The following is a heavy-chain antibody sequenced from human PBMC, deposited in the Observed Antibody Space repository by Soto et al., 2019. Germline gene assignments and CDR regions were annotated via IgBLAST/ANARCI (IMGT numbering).Heavy chain of an antibody. V-gene: IGHV4-39*01. CDR1: GSSVNSSGYY. Sequence: PSETLSLTCTVSGSSVNSSGYYWGWIRQPPGKGLEWIGSMFYGVSTYYNPSLKIRVTVSVDTSKNQFSLNLRSVTAADTAVYYCARLPSRHLVDYWGQGSLVTVSS. J-gene: IGHJ4*02. CDR2: MFYGVST. CDR3: ARLPSRHLVDY. D-gene: IGHD3-3*02.